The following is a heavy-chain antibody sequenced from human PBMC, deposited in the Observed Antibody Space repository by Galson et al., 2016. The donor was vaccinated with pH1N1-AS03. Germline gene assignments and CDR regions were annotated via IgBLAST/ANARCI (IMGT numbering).Heavy chain of an antibody. J-gene: IGHJ4*02. Sequence: SLRLSCAASGFSFSTFWMTWVRQAPGKGLEWVANIKQDGSEKYYADFVKGRFTISRDNAKNSLYLQMNSLRAEDTGVYYCARIYAVYGFWSGLLYWGQGTLVTVSS. V-gene: IGHV3-7*01. CDR3: ARIYAVYGFWSGLLY. D-gene: IGHD3-3*01. CDR2: IKQDGSEK. CDR1: GFSFSTFW.